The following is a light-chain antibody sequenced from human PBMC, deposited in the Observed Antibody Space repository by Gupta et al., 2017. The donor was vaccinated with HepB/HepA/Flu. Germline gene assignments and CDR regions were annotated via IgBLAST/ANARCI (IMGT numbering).Light chain of an antibody. CDR2: GAS. J-gene: IGKJ2*04. Sequence: DNVLTQSPGTLSMSSGERVTLSCRASQSLTSNYLAWYQQKPGQAPRLLIYGASSRATGIPDRFSGSGSGTDFTLTITRLEPEDFGVYFCQQYGSSPRSFGQGTKLEIK. CDR3: QQYGSSPRS. CDR1: QSLTSNY. V-gene: IGKV3-20*01.